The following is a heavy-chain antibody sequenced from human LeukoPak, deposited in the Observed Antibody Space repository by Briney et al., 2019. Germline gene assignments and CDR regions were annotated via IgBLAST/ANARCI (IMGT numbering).Heavy chain of an antibody. Sequence: GGSLRLSCAASGFTFSSYGMHWVRQAPGKGLEWVAFIRYDGSNKYYADSVKGRFTISRDNSKNTLYLQMNSLRAEDTAVYYCYCSSSSCYRSWFDPWGQGTLVTVSS. V-gene: IGHV3-30*02. CDR2: IRYDGSNK. CDR3: YCSSSSCYRSWFDP. CDR1: GFTFSSYG. D-gene: IGHD2-2*01. J-gene: IGHJ5*02.